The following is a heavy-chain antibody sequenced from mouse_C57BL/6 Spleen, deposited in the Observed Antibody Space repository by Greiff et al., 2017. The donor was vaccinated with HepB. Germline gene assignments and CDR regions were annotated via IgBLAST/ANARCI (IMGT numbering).Heavy chain of an antibody. Sequence: QVQLQQSGAELVRPGTSVKVSCKASGYAFTNYLIEWVKQRPGQGLEWIGVINPGSGGTNYNEKFKGKATLTADKSSSTAYMQLSSLTSEDSAVYICARSMGVAFDYWGQGTTLTVSS. D-gene: IGHD1-1*01. CDR1: GYAFTNYL. CDR3: ARSMGVAFDY. CDR2: INPGSGGT. V-gene: IGHV1-54*01. J-gene: IGHJ2*01.